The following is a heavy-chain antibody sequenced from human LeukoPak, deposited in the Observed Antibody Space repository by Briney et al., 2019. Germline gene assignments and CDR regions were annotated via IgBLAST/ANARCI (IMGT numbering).Heavy chain of an antibody. CDR1: GFTFSSYA. CDR3: ARENNFGSGMDV. V-gene: IGHV3-23*01. D-gene: IGHD3-10*01. Sequence: GGSLRLSCAASGFTFSSYAMTWARQAPGKGLEWVSSISGSGGSTYYTDSVKGRFTISRDNSKKSLYLQMNSLRVEDTAVYYCARENNFGSGMDVWGQGTTVTVSS. J-gene: IGHJ6*02. CDR2: ISGSGGST.